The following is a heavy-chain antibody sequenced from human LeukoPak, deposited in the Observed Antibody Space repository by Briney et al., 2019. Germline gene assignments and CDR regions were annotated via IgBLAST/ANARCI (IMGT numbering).Heavy chain of an antibody. Sequence: PGGPLRLSCAASGFTFSSYAMTWVRQAPGKGLEWVSGISGRGSSTYFADSVKGRFTISRDNSKNTLYLQMNSLRAEDTAAYYCAKALDTAMVTRSFASDYWGQGTLVTVSS. CDR3: AKALDTAMVTRSFASDY. CDR1: GFTFSSYA. CDR2: ISGRGSST. D-gene: IGHD5-18*01. V-gene: IGHV3-23*01. J-gene: IGHJ4*02.